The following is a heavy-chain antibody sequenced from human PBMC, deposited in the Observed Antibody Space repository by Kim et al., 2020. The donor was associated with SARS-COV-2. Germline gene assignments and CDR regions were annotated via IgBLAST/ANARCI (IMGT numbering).Heavy chain of an antibody. CDR3: ARNQVVPAAIVWDNWFDP. Sequence: SRVTMSVDTSKNQFSLKLSSVTAADTAVYYCARNQVVPAAIVWDNWFDPWGQGTLVTVSS. D-gene: IGHD2-2*01. V-gene: IGHV4-28*01. J-gene: IGHJ5*02.